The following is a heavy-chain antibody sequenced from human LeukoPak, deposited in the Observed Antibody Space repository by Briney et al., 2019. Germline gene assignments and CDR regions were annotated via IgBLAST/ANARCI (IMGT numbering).Heavy chain of an antibody. D-gene: IGHD2-8*01. CDR1: GGSISSGGYY. CDR3: ARDRLFVRKYYGMDV. CDR2: IYYGGST. Sequence: SETLSLTCTVSGGSISSGGYYWSWIRQHPGKGLEWIGYIYYGGSTYYNPSLKSRVTISVDTSKNQFSLKLSSVTAADTAVYYCARDRLFVRKYYGMDVWGQGTTVTVSS. V-gene: IGHV4-31*03. J-gene: IGHJ6*02.